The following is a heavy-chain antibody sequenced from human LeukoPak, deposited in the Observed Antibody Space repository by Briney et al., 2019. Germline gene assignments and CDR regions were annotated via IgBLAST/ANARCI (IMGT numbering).Heavy chain of an antibody. Sequence: ASVKVSCKASGYTFTSYGISWVRQAPGQGLEWMGWITAYNVNTNYAQKLQGRVTMTTDTSTSTAYMELRSLRSDDTAVYYCARDAWVAVAGTGLEYWGQGTLVTVSS. D-gene: IGHD6-19*01. V-gene: IGHV1-18*01. CDR1: GYTFTSYG. CDR3: ARDAWVAVAGTGLEY. J-gene: IGHJ4*02. CDR2: ITAYNVNT.